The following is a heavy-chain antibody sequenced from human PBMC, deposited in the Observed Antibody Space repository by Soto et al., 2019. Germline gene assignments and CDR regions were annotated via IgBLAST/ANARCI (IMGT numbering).Heavy chain of an antibody. CDR1: GGSISSSSYY. CDR3: XXXXXXXXXXXDY. V-gene: IGHV4-39*01. J-gene: IGHJ4*02. Sequence: QLQLQESGPGLVKPSETLSLTCTVSGGSISSSSYYWGXXXXXXXXGLEWIGSIYYSGSTYYNPXXXXXXXXXXXXXXXXXXXXXXXXXXXXXXXXXXXXXXXXXXXXXDYWGQGTLVTVSS. CDR2: IYYSGST.